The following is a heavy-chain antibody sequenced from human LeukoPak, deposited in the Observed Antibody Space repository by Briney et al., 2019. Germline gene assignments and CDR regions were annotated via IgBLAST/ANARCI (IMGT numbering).Heavy chain of an antibody. Sequence: GGSLRLSCAASGFTFSSYGMNWVRQPPGKGLEWVAVIWYDGSKRYYADSVKGRFTISRDDSKHTQYLQMDSLRAEDTAVYYCARGRGDNSDWYFDLWGRGTLVTGSS. CDR3: ARGRGDNSDWYFDL. V-gene: IGHV3-33*01. D-gene: IGHD2-21*01. CDR2: IWYDGSKR. CDR1: GFTFSSYG. J-gene: IGHJ2*01.